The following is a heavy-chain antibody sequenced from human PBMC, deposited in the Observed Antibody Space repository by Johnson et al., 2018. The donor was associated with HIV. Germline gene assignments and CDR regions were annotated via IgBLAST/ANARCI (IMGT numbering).Heavy chain of an antibody. Sequence: VQLVESGGGLVQAGGSLRLSCAASGFTFSTYWMTWVRQAPGKGLEWVASIKQDGSEKHYVDSVKGRFTISRDNSKNTLYLQMNSLRAEHTAVYYCARDSGQQLADAFDIWGQGTMVTVSS. CDR2: IKQDGSEK. CDR3: ARDSGQQLADAFDI. CDR1: GFTFSTYW. D-gene: IGHD6-6*01. J-gene: IGHJ3*02. V-gene: IGHV3-7*04.